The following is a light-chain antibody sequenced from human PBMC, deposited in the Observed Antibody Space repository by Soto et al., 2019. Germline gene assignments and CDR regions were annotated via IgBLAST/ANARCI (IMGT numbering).Light chain of an antibody. Sequence: QSVLTQPASVSGSPGQSITISCTGTSSDVGNGQYVSWYQQCPGKAPKLMIYEVSNRPSGVSNRFSASKSGNTASLTISGLQAEDEGDYYCSSYTASPTFVFGTGTKVTVL. CDR1: SSDVGNGQY. CDR2: EVS. V-gene: IGLV2-14*01. CDR3: SSYTASPTFV. J-gene: IGLJ1*01.